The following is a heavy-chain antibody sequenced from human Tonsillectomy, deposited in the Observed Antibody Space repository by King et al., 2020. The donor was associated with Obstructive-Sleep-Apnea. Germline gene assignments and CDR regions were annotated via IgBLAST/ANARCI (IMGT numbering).Heavy chain of an antibody. CDR2: ISSSSSYI. CDR1: GFTFSSYS. J-gene: IGHJ3*02. CDR3: ARDQTTYCGGDCFTHAFDI. Sequence: VQLVESGGGLVKPGGSLRLSCAASGFTFSSYSMNWVRQAPGKGLEWVSSISSSSSYIYYADSVKGRFTISRDNAKNSLYLQMNSLRAEDTAVYYCARDQTTYCGGDCFTHAFDIWGQGTMVTVSS. D-gene: IGHD2-21*02. V-gene: IGHV3-21*01.